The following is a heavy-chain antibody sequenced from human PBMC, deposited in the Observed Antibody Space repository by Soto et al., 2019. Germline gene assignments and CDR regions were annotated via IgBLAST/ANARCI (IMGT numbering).Heavy chain of an antibody. CDR2: IRGSSDI. Sequence: PGGSLRLSCAASGFTFSSYSMNWVRQAPGKGLEWVSYIRGSSDIYFADSVKGRFTISRDNAKNSLYLQMKSLRADDTAVYYCVRDQDFAFDIWGQGTTVTVSS. J-gene: IGHJ3*02. CDR3: VRDQDFAFDI. V-gene: IGHV3-48*01. CDR1: GFTFSSYS.